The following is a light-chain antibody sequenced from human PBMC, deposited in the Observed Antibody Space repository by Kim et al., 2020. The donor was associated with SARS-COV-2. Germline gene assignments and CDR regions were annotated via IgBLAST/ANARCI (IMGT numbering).Light chain of an antibody. CDR2: DAS. V-gene: IGKV1-5*01. J-gene: IGKJ1*01. CDR3: QQYSNRWT. Sequence: GDKVTITCRASQSISGGVAWYQQKPGKAPKLLIYDASSLESGVPSRVSGSGSGTDFTLIVSSLQPDDFATYYFQQYSNRWTFGQ. CDR1: QSISGG.